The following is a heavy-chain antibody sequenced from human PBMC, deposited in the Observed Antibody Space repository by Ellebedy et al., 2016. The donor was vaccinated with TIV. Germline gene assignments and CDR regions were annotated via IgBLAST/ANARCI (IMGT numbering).Heavy chain of an antibody. V-gene: IGHV3-23*01. J-gene: IGHJ3*01. CDR2: ISANGVNK. Sequence: GESLKISXAVSGFTFSRVVMNWVRPAPGKGLEWVSSISANGVNKYDADSVKGRFTISRDNSNNTLYLQMNSLRAEDTAMYYCAKGKGSSDAFDFWGQGTMVTVS. CDR1: GFTFSRVV. CDR3: AKGKGSSDAFDF.